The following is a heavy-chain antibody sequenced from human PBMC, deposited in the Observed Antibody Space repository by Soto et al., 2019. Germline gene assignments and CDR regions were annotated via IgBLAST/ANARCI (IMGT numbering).Heavy chain of an antibody. CDR1: GFTFSIYP. Sequence: FLRLSCVASGFTFSIYPMSWFRQAPGEGLQWVSTCSGSGGTTYYADSLKGRFSVSRDNSKNTLYLQMKSLRVDDTAVYYCAKVDYFDTQSGSWSERLGQGNMVNVSA. CDR2: CSGSGGTT. V-gene: IGHV3-23*01. CDR3: AKVDYFDTQSGSWSER. D-gene: IGHD3-3*01. J-gene: IGHJ5*02.